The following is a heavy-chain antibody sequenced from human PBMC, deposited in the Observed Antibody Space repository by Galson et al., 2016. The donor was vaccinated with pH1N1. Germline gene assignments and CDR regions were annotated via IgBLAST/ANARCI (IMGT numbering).Heavy chain of an antibody. CDR3: AKVSGYSYGPFDY. CDR1: GFTFDDYA. J-gene: IGHJ4*02. Sequence: SLRLSCAASGFTFDDYAMYWVRQAPGKGLEWVSGISWNSGSIGYADSVKGRFTISSDNAKNSLYLQMNSLRAEDTALYYCAKVSGYSYGPFDYWGQGTLVTVSS. CDR2: ISWNSGSI. V-gene: IGHV3-9*01. D-gene: IGHD5-18*01.